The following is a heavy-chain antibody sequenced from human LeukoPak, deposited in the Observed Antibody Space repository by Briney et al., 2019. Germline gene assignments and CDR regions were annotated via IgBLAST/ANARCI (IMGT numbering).Heavy chain of an antibody. CDR1: GGSISTYY. CDR3: ARLATPLSWFDP. Sequence: PSETLSLTCTVSGGSISTYYWSWIRQSPGQAMEWIGYIYDSGSTNYNPSLKSRVTISLDTSKNQFSLKLRSMTAADTAVYFCARLATPLSWFDPWGQGTLVTVSS. CDR2: IYDSGST. V-gene: IGHV4-59*01. J-gene: IGHJ5*02. D-gene: IGHD2-15*01.